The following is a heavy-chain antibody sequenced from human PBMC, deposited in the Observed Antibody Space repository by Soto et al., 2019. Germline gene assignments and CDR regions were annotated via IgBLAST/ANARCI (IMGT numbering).Heavy chain of an antibody. Sequence: PSETLSLTCTVSGGSISSGGYYWSWIRQHPGKGLEWIGCIYYSGSTYYNPSLKSRVTISVDTSKNQFSLKLSSVTAADTAVYYCATRSGDYGDYGDAFDIWGQGTMVTVSS. V-gene: IGHV4-39*01. CDR3: ATRSGDYGDYGDAFDI. CDR1: GGSISSGGYY. CDR2: IYYSGST. D-gene: IGHD4-17*01. J-gene: IGHJ3*02.